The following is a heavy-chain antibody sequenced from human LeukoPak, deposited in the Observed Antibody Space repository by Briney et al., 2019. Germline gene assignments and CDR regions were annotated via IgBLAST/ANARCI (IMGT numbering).Heavy chain of an antibody. Sequence: ASETLSLTCTVSGGSISSSSYYWGWIRQPPGKGLEWIGSIYYSGSTYYNPSLKSRVTISVDTSKNQFSLKLSSVTAADTAVYYCARLTLGDYWGQGTLVTVSS. V-gene: IGHV4-39*01. CDR2: IYYSGST. CDR3: ARLTLGDY. CDR1: GGSISSSSYY. D-gene: IGHD3-16*01. J-gene: IGHJ4*02.